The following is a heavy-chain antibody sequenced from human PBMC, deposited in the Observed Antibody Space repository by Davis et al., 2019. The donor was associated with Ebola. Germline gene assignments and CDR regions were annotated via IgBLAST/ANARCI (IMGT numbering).Heavy chain of an antibody. Sequence: GGSLRLSCAASGFTFSSYWMSWVRQAPGKGLEWVSTISGGGGSTYYADSVKGRFTISRDNSKNTLYLQMNSLRVEATAVYYCASSYGGNSFWVYLDAFDIWGQGTMVTVSS. V-gene: IGHV3-23*01. CDR2: ISGGGGST. CDR1: GFTFSSYW. D-gene: IGHD4-23*01. CDR3: ASSYGGNSFWVYLDAFDI. J-gene: IGHJ3*02.